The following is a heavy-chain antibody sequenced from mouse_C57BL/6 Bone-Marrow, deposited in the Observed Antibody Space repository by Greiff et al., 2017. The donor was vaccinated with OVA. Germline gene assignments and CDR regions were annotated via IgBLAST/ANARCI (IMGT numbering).Heavy chain of an antibody. J-gene: IGHJ1*03. CDR1: GYTFTSYW. V-gene: IGHV1-69*01. CDR2: IDPSDSYT. D-gene: IGHD4-1*01. Sequence: VQLQQPGAELVKPGASVKMSCKASGYTFTSYWMHWVKQRPGQGLEWIGEIDPSDSYTNYNQKFKGKSTLTVDKSSSTAYMQLSSLTSENSAVYYCARDWDENWYFDVWGTGTTVTVSS. CDR3: ARDWDENWYFDV.